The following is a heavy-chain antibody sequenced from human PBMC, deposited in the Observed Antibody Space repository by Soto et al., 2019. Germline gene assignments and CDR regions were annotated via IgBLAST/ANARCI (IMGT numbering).Heavy chain of an antibody. CDR3: ARDSWNNYYGMDV. D-gene: IGHD1-1*01. CDR2: MSYDGNNK. J-gene: IGHJ6*02. V-gene: IGHV3-30*09. CDR1: AFTFSSYA. Sequence: GGSLRLSCAASAFTFSSYAMNWVRQAPGKGLEWVAVMSYDGNNKYYVDSVKGRFAISRDNSKNTLYLQMNSLSPEDTAVYYCARDSWNNYYGMDVWGQGTTVTVSS.